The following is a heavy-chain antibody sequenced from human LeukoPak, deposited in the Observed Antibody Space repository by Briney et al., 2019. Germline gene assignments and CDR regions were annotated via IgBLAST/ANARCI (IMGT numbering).Heavy chain of an antibody. D-gene: IGHD3-16*01. CDR2: INHSGST. CDR3: ARMQGGDGFDI. CDR1: GGSFSGYY. V-gene: IGHV4-34*01. Sequence: PSETLSLTCAVYGGSFSGYYWSWIRQPPGKGLEWIGEINHSGSTNYNPSLRSRVIISIDKSKNQFSLKLISGTAADTAIYYCARMQGGDGFDIWGKGTMVTVSS. J-gene: IGHJ3*02.